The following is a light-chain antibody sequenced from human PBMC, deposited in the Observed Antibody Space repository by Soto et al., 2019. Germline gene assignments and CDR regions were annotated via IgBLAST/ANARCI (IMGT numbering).Light chain of an antibody. CDR1: QSVSSS. J-gene: IGKJ1*01. V-gene: IGKV3-15*01. Sequence: EIVMTQSPATLSVSPVERATLSCRASQSVSSSLAWYQHKPGQAPRLLIYGASTRATGIPARFSGSGSGTEFTLTISSLQSEDLAVYYCQQYKNWLTWTFGQGTKVDI. CDR3: QQYKNWLTWT. CDR2: GAS.